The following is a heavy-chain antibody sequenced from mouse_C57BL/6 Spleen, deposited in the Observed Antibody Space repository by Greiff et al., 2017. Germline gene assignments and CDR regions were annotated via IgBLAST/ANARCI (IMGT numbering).Heavy chain of an antibody. CDR3: TRRVSRRGFDY. CDR1: GYTFTDYE. J-gene: IGHJ2*01. D-gene: IGHD3-3*01. Sequence: VQLVESGAELVRPGASVTLSCKASGYTFTDYEMHWVKQTPVPGLEWIGAIDPETGGTAYNQKFKGKAILTADKSSSTAYMELRSLTSEDSAVYYCTRRVSRRGFDYWGQGTTLTVSS. CDR2: IDPETGGT. V-gene: IGHV1-15*01.